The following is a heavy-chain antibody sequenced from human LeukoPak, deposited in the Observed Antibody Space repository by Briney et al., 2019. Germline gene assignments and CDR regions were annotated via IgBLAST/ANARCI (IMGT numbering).Heavy chain of an antibody. V-gene: IGHV4-38-2*02. CDR3: ARAILTTRYGYYYYMDV. CDR1: GYSISSGYY. CDR2: IYDSGST. D-gene: IGHD4/OR15-4a*01. J-gene: IGHJ6*03. Sequence: PSETLSLTCTVSGYSISSGYYWGWIRQPPGKGLEWIGSIYDSGSTYYNPPLKSRVSISVDTSKSQFSLKLNSVTAADTAVYYCARAILTTRYGYYYYMDVWGKGTTVTVSS.